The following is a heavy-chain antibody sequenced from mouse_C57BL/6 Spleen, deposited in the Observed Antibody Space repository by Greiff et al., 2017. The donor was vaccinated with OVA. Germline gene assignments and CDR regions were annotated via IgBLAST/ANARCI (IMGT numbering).Heavy chain of an antibody. CDR1: GYAFSSSW. D-gene: IGHD1-3*01. V-gene: IGHV1-82*01. Sequence: QVQLQQSGPELVKPGASVKISCKASGYAFSSSWMNWVKQRPGKGLEWIGRIYPGDGDTNYNGKFKGKATLTADKSSSTAYMQLSSLTSEDSAVYFCARYNYSNYFDYWGQGTTLTVSS. J-gene: IGHJ2*01. CDR2: IYPGDGDT. CDR3: ARYNYSNYFDY.